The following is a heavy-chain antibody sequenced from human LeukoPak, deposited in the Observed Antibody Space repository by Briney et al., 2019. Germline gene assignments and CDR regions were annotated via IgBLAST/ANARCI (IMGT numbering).Heavy chain of an antibody. Sequence: HSGGSLRLSCAASGFTFSSYAMSWVRQAPGKGLEWVSAISGSGGSTYYADSVKGRFTISRDNSKNTLYLQMNSLRAEDTAVYYCAKPLAGVTVLSYFDYWGQGTLVTVSS. V-gene: IGHV3-23*01. CDR2: ISGSGGST. D-gene: IGHD3-16*01. CDR3: AKPLAGVTVLSYFDY. CDR1: GFTFSSYA. J-gene: IGHJ4*02.